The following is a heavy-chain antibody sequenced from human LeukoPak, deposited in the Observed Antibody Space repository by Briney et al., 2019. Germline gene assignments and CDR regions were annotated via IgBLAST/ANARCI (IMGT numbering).Heavy chain of an antibody. J-gene: IGHJ4*02. CDR3: AKTTVGYSSGRYPGWPADC. CDR1: GFIFNTYA. CDR2: ICGSGGCT. V-gene: IGHV3-23*01. Sequence: PGGSLRLSCEASGFIFNTYAIYWVCQAPGKGLEWVSGICGSGGCTYYADSVKGRFTISRDNSKNTVYLQMNSLTADDTAVYYCAKTTVGYSSGRYPGWPADCWGQGALVTVSS. D-gene: IGHD6-19*01.